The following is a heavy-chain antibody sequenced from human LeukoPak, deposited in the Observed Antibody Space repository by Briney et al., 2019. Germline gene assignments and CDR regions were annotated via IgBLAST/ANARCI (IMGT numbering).Heavy chain of an antibody. Sequence: GGSLRLSCVGSGVTFRSHAMSWVRQAPEKGLEFVSGIYENGGTAYYADSVKGRFSISRDNSKNTLYLQMDSLRGEDTAVYYCAKDFRIGYAAHFDYWGQGALVTVSS. CDR2: IYENGGTA. CDR1: GVTFRSHA. D-gene: IGHD2-2*01. J-gene: IGHJ4*02. CDR3: AKDFRIGYAAHFDY. V-gene: IGHV3-23*01.